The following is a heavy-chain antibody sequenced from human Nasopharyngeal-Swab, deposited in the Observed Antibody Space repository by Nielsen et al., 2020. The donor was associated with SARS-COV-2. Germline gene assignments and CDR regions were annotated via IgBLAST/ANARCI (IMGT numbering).Heavy chain of an antibody. CDR3: ATSKGDFWSGYYTYYYFDY. D-gene: IGHD3-3*01. CDR2: ISGSGGST. Sequence: PGGSLRLSCAASGFTFSSYAMSWVRQAPGKGLEWVSAISGSGGSTYYADSVKGRFTISRDNSKNTLYLQMNSLRAEDTAVYYCATSKGDFWSGYYTYYYFDYWGQGTLVTVSS. CDR1: GFTFSSYA. V-gene: IGHV3-23*01. J-gene: IGHJ4*02.